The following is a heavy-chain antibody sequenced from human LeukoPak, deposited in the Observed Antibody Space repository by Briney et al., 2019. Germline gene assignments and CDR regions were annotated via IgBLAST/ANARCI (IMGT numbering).Heavy chain of an antibody. Sequence: SVKVSCKASGGTFSSYAISWVRQAPGQGLEWMGGIIPIFGTANYAQKFQGRVTITADESTSTAYMELRSLRSDDTAVYYCARRYNWNYWFDPWGQGTLVTVSS. D-gene: IGHD1-7*01. J-gene: IGHJ5*02. CDR2: IIPIFGTA. V-gene: IGHV1-69*13. CDR3: ARRYNWNYWFDP. CDR1: GGTFSSYA.